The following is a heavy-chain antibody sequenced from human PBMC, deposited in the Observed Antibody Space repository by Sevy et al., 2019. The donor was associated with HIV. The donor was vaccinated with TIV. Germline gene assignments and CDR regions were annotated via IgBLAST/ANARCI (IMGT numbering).Heavy chain of an antibody. Sequence: GGSLRLSCEASGFTFSDYWMTWVRQAPGKGLEWVSSISSSSSYIYYADSVKGRFTISRDNAKNSLYLQMNSLRAEDTAVYYCARDSSTHYDYVWGSYRRVSYYYGMDVWGQGTTVTVSS. J-gene: IGHJ6*02. CDR2: ISSSSSYI. D-gene: IGHD3-16*02. V-gene: IGHV3-21*01. CDR3: ARDSSTHYDYVWGSYRRVSYYYGMDV. CDR1: GFTFSDYW.